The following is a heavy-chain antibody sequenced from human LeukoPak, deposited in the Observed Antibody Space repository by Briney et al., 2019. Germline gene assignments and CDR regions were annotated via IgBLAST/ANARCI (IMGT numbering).Heavy chain of an antibody. CDR2: ISSSGSTI. J-gene: IGHJ6*03. CDR1: GFTFSSYE. Sequence: GGSLRLSCAASGFTFSSYEMNWVRQAPGKGLEWVSYISSSGSTIYYADSVKGRFTISRDNAKNSLYLQMNSLRAEDTAVYYCARGGQLGLYYYYMDVWGKGTTVTVSS. CDR3: ARGGQLGLYYYYMDV. V-gene: IGHV3-48*03. D-gene: IGHD6-13*01.